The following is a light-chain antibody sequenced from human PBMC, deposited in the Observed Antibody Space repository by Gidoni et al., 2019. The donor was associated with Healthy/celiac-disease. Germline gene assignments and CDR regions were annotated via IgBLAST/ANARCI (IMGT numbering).Light chain of an antibody. J-gene: IGKJ5*01. CDR3: QQYDNLLLX. Sequence: DIQMTQSPSSLSASVGDRVTITCQASQDISNYLNWYQQKPGKAPKLLIYDASNLETGVPSRFSGSGSGTDFTFTISSLQPEDIATYYCQQYDNLLLXXXQGTRLEIK. CDR2: DAS. CDR1: QDISNY. V-gene: IGKV1-33*01.